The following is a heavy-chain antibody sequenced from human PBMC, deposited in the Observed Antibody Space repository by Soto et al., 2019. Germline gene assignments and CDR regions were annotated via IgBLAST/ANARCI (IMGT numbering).Heavy chain of an antibody. Sequence: RGSLRLSCAASGLSFSAYALSWVRQAPGKGLEWLSAIGVGGGSTYYKDSVKGRFTISRDNSKNTLYLQMNSLRAEDTAVYYCARPSIAASGNYWGKGTLVTVSS. J-gene: IGHJ4*02. CDR1: GLSFSAYA. CDR2: IGVGGGST. CDR3: ARPSIAASGNY. V-gene: IGHV3-23*01. D-gene: IGHD6-13*01.